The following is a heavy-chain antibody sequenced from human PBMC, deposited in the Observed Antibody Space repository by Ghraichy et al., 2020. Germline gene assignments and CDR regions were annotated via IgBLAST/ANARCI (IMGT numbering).Heavy chain of an antibody. CDR1: GFTFSSYG. CDR2: IWYDGSNK. CDR3: ARPRRITMVQGVIGAFDI. D-gene: IGHD3-10*01. J-gene: IGHJ3*02. Sequence: GGSLRLSCAASGFTFSSYGMHWVRQAPGKGLEWVAVIWYDGSNKYYADSVKGRFTISRDNSKNTLYLQMNSLRAEDTAVYYCARPRRITMVQGVIGAFDIWGQGTMVTVSS. V-gene: IGHV3-33*01.